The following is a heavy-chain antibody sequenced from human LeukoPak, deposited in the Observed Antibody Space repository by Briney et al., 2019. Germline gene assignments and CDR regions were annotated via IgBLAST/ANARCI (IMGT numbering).Heavy chain of an antibody. V-gene: IGHV3-23*01. CDR1: GFTFSIYA. CDR2: ISGSGGST. D-gene: IGHD2-2*01. CDR3: ATATSWTFDP. J-gene: IGHJ5*02. Sequence: GGSLRLSCAASGFTFSIYAMRWVRQAPGKGLEWVSAISGSGGSTYCADSVKGRFTISRDNSKNTLYLQMNSLRAEDTAVYYYATATSWTFDPGGQGTLVTVSS.